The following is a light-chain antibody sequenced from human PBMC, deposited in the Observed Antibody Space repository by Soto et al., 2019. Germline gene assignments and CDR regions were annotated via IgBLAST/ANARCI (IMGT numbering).Light chain of an antibody. Sequence: EIVLTQSPGTVSLSPGERATLSCRASQRIGSYLVWYQQKPGQAPRLLMYDASKRAPGIPARFGGSGSGTDFTLTISSLEAEDFAVYYCQQRSNSPFTFGPGNKVDMK. CDR3: QQRSNSPFT. CDR2: DAS. J-gene: IGKJ3*01. CDR1: QRIGSY. V-gene: IGKV3-11*01.